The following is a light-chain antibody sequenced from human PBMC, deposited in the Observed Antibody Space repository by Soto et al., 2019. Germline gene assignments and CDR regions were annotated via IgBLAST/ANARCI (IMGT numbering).Light chain of an antibody. CDR3: VQTLQTPRA. Sequence: DIVMTQSPLSLPVTPGEPASISCRSSQSLLHRNGYNYLDWYLQKPGQSPQLLIYLGSNRASGVPHRFSGSGSGTDFTLKISRVEAEDVGVYYCVQTLQTPRAFGQGTKVEIK. J-gene: IGKJ1*01. CDR2: LGS. V-gene: IGKV2-28*01. CDR1: QSLLHRNGYNY.